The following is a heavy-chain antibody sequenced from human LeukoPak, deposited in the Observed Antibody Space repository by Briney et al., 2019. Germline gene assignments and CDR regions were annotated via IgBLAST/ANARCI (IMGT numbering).Heavy chain of an antibody. D-gene: IGHD4-23*01. CDR2: IYYSGST. CDR1: GGSISSYY. J-gene: IGHJ4*02. Sequence: YPSETLSLTCTVSGGSISSYYWSWIRQPPGKGLEWIGYIYYSGSTNYNPSLKSRVTISVDTSKNQSSLKLSSVTAADTAVYYCARGNDYGGPPFDYWGQGTLVTVSS. V-gene: IGHV4-59*08. CDR3: ARGNDYGGPPFDY.